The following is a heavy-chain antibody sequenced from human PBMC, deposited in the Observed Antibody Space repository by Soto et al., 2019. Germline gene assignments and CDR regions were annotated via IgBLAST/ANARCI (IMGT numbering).Heavy chain of an antibody. Sequence: QVQLVQSGAEVKKPGASVKVSCKASGYTFTSYGISWVRQAPGQGLEWMGWISTYNGDTKYAQRLQGRVTMTTDTSTRTAYMELRNLRSDDTAVYYCAGGGGNSLSYFEYWGQATLVTVSS. J-gene: IGHJ4*02. CDR1: GYTFTSYG. D-gene: IGHD2-21*02. CDR2: ISTYNGDT. CDR3: AGGGGNSLSYFEY. V-gene: IGHV1-18*01.